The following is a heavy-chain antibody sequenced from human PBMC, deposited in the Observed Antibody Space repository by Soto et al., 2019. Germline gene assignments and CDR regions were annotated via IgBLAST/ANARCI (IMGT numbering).Heavy chain of an antibody. V-gene: IGHV4-59*06. CDR2: IYYSGST. D-gene: IGHD5-18*01. CDR3: ARDDGRGYSYGLFDY. Sequence: SETLSLTCTVSGGSISSYYWSWIRQPPGKGLEWIGYIYYSGSTYYNPSLKSRVTISVDTSKNQFSLKLSSVTAADTAVYYCARDDGRGYSYGLFDYWGQGTLVTVSS. CDR1: GGSISSYY. J-gene: IGHJ4*02.